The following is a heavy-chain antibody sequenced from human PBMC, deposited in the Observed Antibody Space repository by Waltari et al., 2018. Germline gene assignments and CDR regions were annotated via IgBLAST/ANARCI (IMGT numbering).Heavy chain of an antibody. Sequence: QVQLVQSGAEVKKPGASVKVSCKAYGYTFTGYYMHWVRHAAGQGLGWMGRINPNSGGTNYAQKFQGRVTMTRDTSISTAYMELSRLRSDDTAVYYCARAGIAAEQLGFDPWGQGTLVTVSS. CDR2: INPNSGGT. J-gene: IGHJ5*02. V-gene: IGHV1-2*06. D-gene: IGHD6-25*01. CDR3: ARAGIAAEQLGFDP. CDR1: GYTFTGYY.